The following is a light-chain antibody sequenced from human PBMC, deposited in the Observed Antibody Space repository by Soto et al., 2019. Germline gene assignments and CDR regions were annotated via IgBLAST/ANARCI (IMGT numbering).Light chain of an antibody. V-gene: IGKV3-20*01. Sequence: EIVLTQSPGTLSLSPGERATLSCRASQSVSSNYLAWYQQKRGQAPRLLIYGASSRATGIPTRFSGSGSGTDFTLIISRLEAEDFAVYYCQQDDSSPRTFGQGTKVEI. CDR1: QSVSSNY. CDR3: QQDDSSPRT. CDR2: GAS. J-gene: IGKJ1*01.